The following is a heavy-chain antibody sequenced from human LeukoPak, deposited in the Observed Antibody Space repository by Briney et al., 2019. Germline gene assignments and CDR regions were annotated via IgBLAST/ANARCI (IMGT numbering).Heavy chain of an antibody. CDR3: ARLIRNRVRGVFDP. CDR2: IYYSGST. Sequence: SETLSLTCTVSGGSISSSSYYWGWIRQPPGKGLEWIGSIYYSGSTYYNPSLKSRVTISVDTSKNQFSLKLSSVTAADTAVYYCARLIRNRVRGVFDPWGQGTLVTVSS. D-gene: IGHD3-10*01. J-gene: IGHJ5*02. V-gene: IGHV4-39*07. CDR1: GGSISSSSYY.